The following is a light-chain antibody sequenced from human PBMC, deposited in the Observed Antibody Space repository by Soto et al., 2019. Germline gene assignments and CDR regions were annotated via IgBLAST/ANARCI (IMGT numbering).Light chain of an antibody. CDR3: QQYGNSPIT. CDR1: QSVSSY. J-gene: IGKJ5*01. CDR2: GTS. Sequence: EIVLTQSPATLSLSPGERATLSCRASQSVSSYLAWYQQKPGQAPRLLIYGTSSRATGIPDRFSGSGSGTDFTLTISRLEPEDFAVYYCQQYGNSPITFGQGTRLE. V-gene: IGKV3-20*01.